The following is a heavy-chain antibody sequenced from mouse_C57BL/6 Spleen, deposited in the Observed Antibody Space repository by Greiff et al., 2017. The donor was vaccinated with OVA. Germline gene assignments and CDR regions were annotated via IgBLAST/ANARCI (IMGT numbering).Heavy chain of an antibody. CDR2: ISDGGSYT. V-gene: IGHV5-4*01. D-gene: IGHD1-1*01. Sequence: EVKVEESGGGLVKPGGSLKLSCAASGFTFSSYAMSWVRQTPEKRLEWVATISDGGSYTYYPDNVKGRFTISRDNAKNNLYLQMSHLKSEDTAMYYCAREYYGRPHYFDYWGQGTTLTVSS. CDR3: AREYYGRPHYFDY. CDR1: GFTFSSYA. J-gene: IGHJ2*01.